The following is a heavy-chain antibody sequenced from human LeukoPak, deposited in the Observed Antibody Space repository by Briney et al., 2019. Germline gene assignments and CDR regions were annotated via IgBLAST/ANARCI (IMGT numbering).Heavy chain of an antibody. D-gene: IGHD4-17*01. Sequence: PGGSLRLSCAASGFTFSSYGMHWVRQAPGKGLEWVAFIRYDGSNKYYADSVKGRFTISRDNSKNTLYLQMNSLRAEDTAVYYCAKDHYDGDYEPGSDYWGQGTLVTVSS. V-gene: IGHV3-30*02. CDR2: IRYDGSNK. J-gene: IGHJ4*02. CDR3: AKDHYDGDYEPGSDY. CDR1: GFTFSSYG.